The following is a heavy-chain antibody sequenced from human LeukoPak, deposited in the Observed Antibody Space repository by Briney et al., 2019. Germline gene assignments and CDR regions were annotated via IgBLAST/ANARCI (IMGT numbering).Heavy chain of an antibody. J-gene: IGHJ4*02. CDR2: VSFDGSGK. Sequence: GGSLRLSCAASGFTFSSYAIHWVRQAPGKGLEWVAFVSFDGSGKYYADSVKGRFTISRDISKNTLYLQMNSLRVEDTALYYCARGAAVAISLWGQGTLVTVSS. CDR3: ARGAAVAISL. V-gene: IGHV3-30*04. CDR1: GFTFSSYA. D-gene: IGHD6-19*01.